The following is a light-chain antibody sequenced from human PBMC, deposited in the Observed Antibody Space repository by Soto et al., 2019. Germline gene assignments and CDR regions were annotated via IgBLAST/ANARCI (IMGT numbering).Light chain of an antibody. CDR2: WAY. CDR3: QQYYSTPQT. CDR1: QSVLYSSNNKNY. J-gene: IGKJ1*01. Sequence: DIAMTQSPDSLAVSLGERATINCKSSQSVLYSSNNKNYLAWYQQKPGQPPKLLIYWAYTRESGVPDRFSGSGSGTDFTLTISRLQAEDVAAYYCQQYYSTPQTFGQGTKVEIK. V-gene: IGKV4-1*01.